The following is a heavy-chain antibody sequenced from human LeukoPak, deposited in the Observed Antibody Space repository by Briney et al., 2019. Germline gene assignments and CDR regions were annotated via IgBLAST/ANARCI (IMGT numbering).Heavy chain of an antibody. CDR2: IYYSEST. CDR1: GGSISSYY. D-gene: IGHD1-26*01. V-gene: IGHV4-59*01. J-gene: IGHJ4*02. Sequence: SETLSLTCTVSGGSISSYYWSWIRQPPGKGLEWIGYIYYSESTNYNPSLKSRVTISVDTSKNQFSLKLSCVTAADTAVYYCARVGALGGFDYWGQGTLVTVSS. CDR3: ARVGALGGFDY.